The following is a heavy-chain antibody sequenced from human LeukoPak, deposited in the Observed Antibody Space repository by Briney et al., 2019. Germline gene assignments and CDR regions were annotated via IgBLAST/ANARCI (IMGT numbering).Heavy chain of an antibody. CDR1: GFTFSSYA. D-gene: IGHD1-1*01. CDR3: AKVVWNVKAFDY. Sequence: GGSLRLSCAASGFTFSSYAMSWVRQAPGKGLEWVSAISGSGGSTYYADSVKGRFTISRDNSKNTLYLQMDSLRAEDTAVYYCAKVVWNVKAFDYWGQGTLVTVSS. CDR2: ISGSGGST. V-gene: IGHV3-23*01. J-gene: IGHJ4*02.